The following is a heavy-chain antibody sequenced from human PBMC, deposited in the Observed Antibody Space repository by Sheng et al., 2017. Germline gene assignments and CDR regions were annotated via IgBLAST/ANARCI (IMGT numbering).Heavy chain of an antibody. CDR2: IIPIFGTA. D-gene: IGHD4-17*01. Sequence: QVQLVQSGAEVKKPGSSVKVSCKASGGTFSSYAISWVRQAPGQGLEWMGGIIPIFGTANYAQKFQGRVTITTDESTSTAYMELSSLRSEDTAVYYCARSTKIPTVTTPYNYYYYMDVWGKGTTVTVSS. V-gene: IGHV1-69*05. CDR1: GGTFSSYA. CDR3: ARSTKIPTVTTPYNYYYYMDV. J-gene: IGHJ6*03.